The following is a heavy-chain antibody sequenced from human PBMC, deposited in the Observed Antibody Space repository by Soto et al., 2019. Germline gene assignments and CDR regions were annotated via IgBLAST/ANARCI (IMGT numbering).Heavy chain of an antibody. D-gene: IGHD3-16*02. Sequence: SQTLSLTCAISGDSVSSNSAAWNWIRQSPSRGLEWLGRTYYRSKWYNDYAVSVKSRITINPDTSKNQFSLQLNSVTPEDTAVYYCASHYDYVWGSYRYSWFDPWGQGTLVT. CDR1: GDSVSSNSAA. CDR3: ASHYDYVWGSYRYSWFDP. J-gene: IGHJ5*02. CDR2: TYYRSKWYN. V-gene: IGHV6-1*01.